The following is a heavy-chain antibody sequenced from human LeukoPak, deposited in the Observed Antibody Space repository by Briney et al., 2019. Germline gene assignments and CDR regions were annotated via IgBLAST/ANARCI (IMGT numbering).Heavy chain of an antibody. J-gene: IGHJ4*02. V-gene: IGHV3-30-3*01. Sequence: GGSLRLSCVASGFTFSSYAMHWVRQAPGKGLEWVAVISYDGSNKYYADSVKGRFTISRDNSKNTLYLQMNSLRAEDTAVYYCARDWPRGYGDFGFDYWGQGTLVTVSS. CDR1: GFTFSSYA. CDR3: ARDWPRGYGDFGFDY. CDR2: ISYDGSNK. D-gene: IGHD4-17*01.